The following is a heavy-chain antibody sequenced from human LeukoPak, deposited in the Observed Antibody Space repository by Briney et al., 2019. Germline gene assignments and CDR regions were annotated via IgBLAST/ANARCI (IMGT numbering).Heavy chain of an antibody. CDR3: ARTHYDGGGYYKFDS. V-gene: IGHV3-11*04. J-gene: IGHJ4*02. CDR1: GFTFSDYY. CDR2: ISSSGSTI. D-gene: IGHD3-22*01. Sequence: GGSLRLSCAASGFTFSDYYMSWFRQAPGKGLEWVSYISSSGSTIYYADSVKGRLTISRENAKNSLYLQMNSLRAEDTALYYCARTHYDGGGYYKFDSWGQGTPVTVSS.